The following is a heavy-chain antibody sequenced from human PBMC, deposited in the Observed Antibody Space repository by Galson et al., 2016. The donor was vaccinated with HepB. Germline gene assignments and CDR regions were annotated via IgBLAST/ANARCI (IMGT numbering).Heavy chain of an antibody. J-gene: IGHJ6*04. D-gene: IGHD4-17*01. CDR2: IKKDGSEK. CDR3: ARILDYGDYAMDV. Sequence: LEWMANIKKDGSEKYYVDSVKGRFSISRDNAKNSLYLQMNSLRAEDAAVYYCARILDYGDYAMDVWGEGTTVTVSS. V-gene: IGHV3-7*04.